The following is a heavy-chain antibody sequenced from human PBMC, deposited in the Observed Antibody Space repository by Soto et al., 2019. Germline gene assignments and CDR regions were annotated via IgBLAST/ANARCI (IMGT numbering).Heavy chain of an antibody. CDR2: ISAYNGNT. D-gene: IGHD3-3*01. J-gene: IGHJ6*02. Sequence: ASVKVSWQASGYTFTSYGISWVGQAPGQGLEGMGWISAYNGNTNYAQKLQGRVTMTTDTSTSTAYMELRTLRSEATAVYYCAIDPITTFRVDPIAYGMDVWGHGTMVTVSS. CDR1: GYTFTSYG. V-gene: IGHV1-18*04. CDR3: AIDPITTFRVDPIAYGMDV.